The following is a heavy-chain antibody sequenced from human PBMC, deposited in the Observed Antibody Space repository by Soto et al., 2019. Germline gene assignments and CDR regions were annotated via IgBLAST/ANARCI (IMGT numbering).Heavy chain of an antibody. J-gene: IGHJ4*02. CDR2: IDPSDSQT. Sequence: GESLKISCKGSGYSFAGYWITWVRRKPGKGLEWRGRIDPSDSQTYYSPSFRGHVTISVTKSITTVFLQWSSLRASDTAMYYCARQIYDSDTGPNFQYYFDSWGQGTPVTVSS. D-gene: IGHD3-22*01. V-gene: IGHV5-10-1*01. CDR3: ARQIYDSDTGPNFQYYFDS. CDR1: GYSFAGYW.